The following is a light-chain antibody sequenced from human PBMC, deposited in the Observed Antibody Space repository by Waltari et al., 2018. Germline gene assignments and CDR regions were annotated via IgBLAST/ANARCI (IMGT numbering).Light chain of an antibody. CDR1: TSNTGRNA. Sequence: QSLLTQPASASGTPGQRVPISCSGRTSNTGRNAVTCYQVVPGTAPKLLIYNNNQRPSGVPDRFSGSKSGTSASLAISGLQSDDEADYYCATWDDNLKGLFGGGTKLTVL. J-gene: IGLJ3*02. CDR2: NNN. CDR3: ATWDDNLKGL. V-gene: IGLV1-44*01.